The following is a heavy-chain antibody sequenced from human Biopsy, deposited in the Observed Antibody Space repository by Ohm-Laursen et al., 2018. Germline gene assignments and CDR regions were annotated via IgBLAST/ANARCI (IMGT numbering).Heavy chain of an antibody. J-gene: IGHJ3*01. CDR3: ARGPYGDNAGAFDV. Sequence: TLSLTCAVDGGSFSGYDWTWIRQPPGKGLEWVGEFSHTGTTTYNPSLKSRLTISVDKSKNHFSLRLTSVTAADTATYFCARGPYGDNAGAFDVWGQGTVVTVSS. D-gene: IGHD4/OR15-4a*01. CDR1: GGSFSGYD. CDR2: FSHTGTT. V-gene: IGHV4-34*01.